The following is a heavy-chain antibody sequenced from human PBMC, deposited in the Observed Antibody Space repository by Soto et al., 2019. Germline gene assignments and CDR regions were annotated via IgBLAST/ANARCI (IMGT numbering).Heavy chain of an antibody. CDR2: IYYSGST. CDR3: ARQALPANLDY. V-gene: IGHV4-39*01. CDR1: GGSISSSSYY. J-gene: IGHJ4*02. Sequence: SETLSLTCTVSGGSISSSSYYWGWIRQPPGKGLEWIGSIYYSGSTYYNPSLKSRVTISVDTSKNQFSLKLSSVTAADTAVYYCARQALPANLDYWGQGTLVPVAS.